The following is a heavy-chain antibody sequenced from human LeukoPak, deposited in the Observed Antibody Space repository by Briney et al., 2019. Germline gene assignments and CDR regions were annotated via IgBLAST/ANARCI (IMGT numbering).Heavy chain of an antibody. CDR3: ARDYYGSGSYSPYFQH. D-gene: IGHD3-10*01. V-gene: IGHV4-34*01. Sequence: SETLSLTCAVYGGSFSGYYWSWIRQPPGKGLEWIGEINHSGSTNYNPSLKSRVTISVDTSKNQFSLKLSSATAADTAVYYCARDYYGSGSYSPYFQHWGQGTLVTVSS. CDR1: GGSFSGYY. CDR2: INHSGST. J-gene: IGHJ1*01.